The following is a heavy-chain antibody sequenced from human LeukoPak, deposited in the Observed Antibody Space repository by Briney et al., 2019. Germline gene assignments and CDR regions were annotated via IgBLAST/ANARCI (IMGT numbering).Heavy chain of an antibody. V-gene: IGHV3-9*01. CDR1: GFTFDDYA. Sequence: GGSLRLSCAASGFTFDDYAMHWVRQAPGKGLEWVSGISWNSGSIGYADSVKGRFTISRDNSKNTLYLQMNSLRAEDTAVYYCALSPCWQEAKGDYWGQGTLVTVSS. CDR2: ISWNSGSI. J-gene: IGHJ4*02. CDR3: ALSPCWQEAKGDY. D-gene: IGHD2-8*01.